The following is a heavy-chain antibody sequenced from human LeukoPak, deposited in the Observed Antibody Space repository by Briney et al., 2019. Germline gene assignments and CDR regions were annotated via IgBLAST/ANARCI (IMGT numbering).Heavy chain of an antibody. V-gene: IGHV3-7*01. CDR1: GFPFTNYW. J-gene: IGHJ4*02. CDR3: ATDRKVGAGVPRFDY. CDR2: INQDGSET. Sequence: GGSLRLSSAASGFPFTNYWMIWVRQAPGKRPEWVGNINQDGSETNYVDSVKGRFSMSRDNAKTSLYLQMNSLRVEDTAVYYCATDRKVGAGVPRFDYWGQGALVTVPS. D-gene: IGHD1-26*01.